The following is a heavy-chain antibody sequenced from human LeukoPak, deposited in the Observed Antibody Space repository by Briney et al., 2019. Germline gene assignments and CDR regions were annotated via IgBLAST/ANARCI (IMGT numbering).Heavy chain of an antibody. V-gene: IGHV3-21*01. CDR3: ARASPSGYDY. J-gene: IGHJ4*02. Sequence: GGSLRLSCAASGFTFSTYSMIWVRQAPGKGLEWVSSISSSGSYIYYADSVKGRFTISRDNAKNSLYLQMNSLRDEDTAVYYCARASPSGYDYWGQGTLVTVSS. CDR2: ISSSGSYI. CDR1: GFTFSTYS. D-gene: IGHD3-22*01.